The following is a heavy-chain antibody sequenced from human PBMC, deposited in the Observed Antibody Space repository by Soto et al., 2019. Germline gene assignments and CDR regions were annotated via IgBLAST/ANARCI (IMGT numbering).Heavy chain of an antibody. CDR2: IDPSDSYT. CDR3: ARRRYDSSGYRGAFDI. D-gene: IGHD3-22*01. Sequence: EVQLVQSGAEVKKPGESLRISCKGSGYSFTSYWISWLRQMPGKGLEWMGRIDPSDSYTNYSPSFQGHVTISAHKSISTAYLQWSSLKASDTAMYYGARRRYDSSGYRGAFDIWGQGTMVTVSS. CDR1: GYSFTSYW. V-gene: IGHV5-10-1*01. J-gene: IGHJ3*02.